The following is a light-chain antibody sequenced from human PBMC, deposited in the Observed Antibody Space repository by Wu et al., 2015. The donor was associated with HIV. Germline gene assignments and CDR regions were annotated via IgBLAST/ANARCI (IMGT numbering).Light chain of an antibody. V-gene: IGKV1-39*01. Sequence: DIQMTQSPSSLSASVGDRVTITCRASQSISSYLNWYQQKPGKAPKLLIYAASNLQSEVPSRFSGSGSGTDFTLTINSLQPEDFATYYCQQSYSTPLTFGPGTKLDIK. J-gene: IGKJ3*01. CDR1: QSISSY. CDR2: AAS. CDR3: QQSYSTPLT.